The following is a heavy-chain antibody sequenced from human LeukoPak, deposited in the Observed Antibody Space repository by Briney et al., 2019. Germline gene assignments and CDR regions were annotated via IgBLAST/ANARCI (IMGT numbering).Heavy chain of an antibody. Sequence: ASVKVSCKASGGTFSSYAISWVRQAPGQGLEWMGWINPNSGGTNYAQEFQGRVTMTRDTSISTAYMDLTRLRSDDTAVYYCARSGQITMIVPTPLRVFDYWGQGTLVTVSS. V-gene: IGHV1-2*02. CDR3: ARSGQITMIVPTPLRVFDY. CDR1: GGTFSSYA. D-gene: IGHD3-22*01. J-gene: IGHJ4*02. CDR2: INPNSGGT.